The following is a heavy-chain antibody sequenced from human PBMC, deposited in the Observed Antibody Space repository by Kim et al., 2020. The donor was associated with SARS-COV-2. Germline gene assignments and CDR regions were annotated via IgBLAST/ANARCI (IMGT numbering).Heavy chain of an antibody. CDR1: GFTFSSYG. J-gene: IGHJ4*02. CDR3: ARDSGGNPGFDY. CDR2: IWYDGSNK. V-gene: IGHV3-33*01. D-gene: IGHD2-15*01. Sequence: GGSLRLSCAASGFTFSSYGMHWVRQAPGKGLEWVAVIWYDGSNKYYADSVKGRFTISRDNSKNTLYLQMNSLRAEDTAVYYCARDSGGNPGFDYWGQGTLVTVSS.